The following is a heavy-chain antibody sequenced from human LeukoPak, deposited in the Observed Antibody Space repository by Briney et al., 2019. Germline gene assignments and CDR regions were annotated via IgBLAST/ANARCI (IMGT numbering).Heavy chain of an antibody. CDR1: GFTVSSNY. D-gene: IGHD6-6*01. J-gene: IGHJ4*02. V-gene: IGHV3-53*01. Sequence: GGSLRLSCAAPGFTVSSNYMSWVRQAPGKGLEYISVTYSSGTTYYADSVRDRFTISRDNSRNTLYLQMNSLRPDDTAVYYCAREPTYRSSLDFWGQGTLVTVSS. CDR3: AREPTYRSSLDF. CDR2: TYSSGTT.